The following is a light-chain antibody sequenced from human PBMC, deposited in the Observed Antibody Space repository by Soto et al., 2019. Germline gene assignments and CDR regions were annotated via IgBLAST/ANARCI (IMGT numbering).Light chain of an antibody. J-gene: IGLJ3*02. CDR3: ISYTSSSTWV. V-gene: IGLV2-14*01. Sequence: QSVLTQPASVSGSPGQSITISCTGTSSDIGGYNYVSWYQQHPGKAPKLMIYEVSNRPSGVSDRFSGSRSGNTASLTISGLQAEDESDYYCISYTSSSTWVFGGGTNSPS. CDR2: EVS. CDR1: SSDIGGYNY.